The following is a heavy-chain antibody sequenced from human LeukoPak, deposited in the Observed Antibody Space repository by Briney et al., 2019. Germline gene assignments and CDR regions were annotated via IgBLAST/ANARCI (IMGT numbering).Heavy chain of an antibody. CDR1: GYTFTSYD. CDR2: MNPNSGNT. J-gene: IGHJ6*03. CDR3: ARVPRTYCSSTSCYFLGLEYYYYMDV. V-gene: IGHV1-8*01. Sequence: ASVKVSCKASGYTFTSYDINWVRQATGQGLEWMGWMNPNSGNTGYAQKVQGRGTMTTNTSISTAYMELSSLRSEDTAVYYCARVPRTYCSSTSCYFLGLEYYYYMDVWGKGTTVTVSS. D-gene: IGHD2-2*01.